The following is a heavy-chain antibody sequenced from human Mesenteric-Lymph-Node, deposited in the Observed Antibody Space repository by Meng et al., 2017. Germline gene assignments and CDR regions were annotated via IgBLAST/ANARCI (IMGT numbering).Heavy chain of an antibody. D-gene: IGHD1-26*01. CDR3: ARGKQDAWELLAY. CDR2: IDDSGST. V-gene: IGHV4-4*02. Sequence: VPLQASGPGLVKPSGTLSPTCGVSGVSISSNIRWTWVRQPPGKGLEWIGDIDDSGSTNYNPSLNSRISISLDKSKNHFSLKVNSVTAADTAVYYCARGKQDAWELLAYWGQGALVTVSS. J-gene: IGHJ4*02. CDR1: GVSISSNIR.